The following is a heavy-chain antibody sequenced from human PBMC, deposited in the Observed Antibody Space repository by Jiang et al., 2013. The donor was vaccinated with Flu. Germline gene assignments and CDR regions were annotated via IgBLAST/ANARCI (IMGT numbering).Heavy chain of an antibody. Sequence: GLVQPGGSLRLSCAASGFTFSSYAMSWVRQAPGKGLECVSTISGVGGNTYYADSVKGRFTISRDNSKNTLYLQMNSLRAEDTAVYYCAKLKGESSSSWYYFDYWGQGTLVTVSS. CDR3: AKLKGESSSSWYYFDY. J-gene: IGHJ4*02. CDR1: GFTFSSYA. CDR2: ISGVGGNT. V-gene: IGHV3-23*01. D-gene: IGHD6-13*01.